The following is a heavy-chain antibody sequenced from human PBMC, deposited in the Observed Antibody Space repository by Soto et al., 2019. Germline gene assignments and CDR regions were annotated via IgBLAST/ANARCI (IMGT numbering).Heavy chain of an antibody. V-gene: IGHV4-38-2*01. D-gene: IGHD6-6*01. CDR2: MYHSGIT. J-gene: IGHJ6*02. CDR3: ARSMYSTSAQLYYGMDV. Sequence: SETLSLSCAVSGYSIRSGYFWGWIRQPPGKGLEWIGSMYHSGITYYNLSLKSRVTISVDTSKNQLSLKLSSATAADTAVYYCARSMYSTSAQLYYGMDVWGQGTTVTVSS. CDR1: GYSIRSGYF.